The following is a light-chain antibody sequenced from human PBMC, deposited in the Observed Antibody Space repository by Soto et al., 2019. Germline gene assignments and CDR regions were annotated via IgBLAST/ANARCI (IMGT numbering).Light chain of an antibody. CDR2: DAS. CDR3: QQYESSSLT. Sequence: EIVLTQSPGTLSLSPGERATLSCRASQSVSSNLAWYQQKPGQAPRLLIYDASSRATGIPDRFSGSGSGTDSTLTISRLGPEDFAVYYCQQYESSSLTFGGGTKVDIK. CDR1: QSVSSN. J-gene: IGKJ4*01. V-gene: IGKV3-20*01.